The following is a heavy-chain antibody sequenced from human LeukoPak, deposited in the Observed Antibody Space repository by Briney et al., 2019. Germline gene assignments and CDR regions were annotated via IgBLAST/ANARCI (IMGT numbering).Heavy chain of an antibody. CDR2: ISGSGGST. J-gene: IGHJ4*02. Sequence: GGSLRLSCAASGFTFSSYAMRWVRQAPGKGLEWVSAISGSGGSTYYADSVKGRFTISRDNSKNTLYLQMNRLRAEDTAVYYCAKDGLYFDRDATFDYWGQGTLVTVSS. CDR3: AKDGLYFDRDATFDY. D-gene: IGHD3-9*01. CDR1: GFTFSSYA. V-gene: IGHV3-23*01.